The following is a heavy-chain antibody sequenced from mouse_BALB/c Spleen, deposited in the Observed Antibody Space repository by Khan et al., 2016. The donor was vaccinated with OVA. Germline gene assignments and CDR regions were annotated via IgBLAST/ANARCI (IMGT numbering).Heavy chain of an antibody. Sequence: EVELVASGGGLVKPGGSLKLSCAASGFTFSDYYMYWVRQTPEKRLEWIATISDGGNYTYYPDSVKGRFTISRDDAKNNLYLQMSSLKSEDTAMYYCARGYDGDAFAYWGQGTLVTVSA. J-gene: IGHJ3*01. D-gene: IGHD2-13*01. CDR3: ARGYDGDAFAY. CDR2: ISDGGNYT. CDR1: GFTFSDYY. V-gene: IGHV5-4*02.